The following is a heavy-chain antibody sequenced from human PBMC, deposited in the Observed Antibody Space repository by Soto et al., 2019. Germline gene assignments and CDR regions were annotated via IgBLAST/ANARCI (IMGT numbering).Heavy chain of an antibody. CDR1: GDSISSGGYS. J-gene: IGHJ4*02. CDR3: ARDSLSGYYFDY. V-gene: IGHV4-30-2*01. Sequence: QLQLQESGSGLVKPSQTLSLTCVVSGDSISSGGYSWNWIRQPPGKGLEWIGHTYHSGGTLYNPSLDSRVTISVDKYKNQFALRLTSVTAADTAVYYCARDSLSGYYFDYGGQGTLVTVSS. CDR2: TYHSGGT. D-gene: IGHD3-22*01.